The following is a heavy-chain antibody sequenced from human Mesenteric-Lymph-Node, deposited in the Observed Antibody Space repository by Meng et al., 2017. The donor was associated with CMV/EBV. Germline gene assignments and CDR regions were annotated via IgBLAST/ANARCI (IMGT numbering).Heavy chain of an antibody. D-gene: IGHD3-22*01. CDR2: ISGSGGTT. J-gene: IGHJ4*02. Sequence: LSLTCAASGFTFSSYAMSWVRQAPGKGLEWVSAISGSGGTTYYADSVKGRFTISRDNALNSFYLQMDSLRAEDTAVYYCARPGDYYDNSGLDYWGQGTLVTVSS. V-gene: IGHV3-23*01. CDR3: ARPGDYYDNSGLDY. CDR1: GFTFSSYA.